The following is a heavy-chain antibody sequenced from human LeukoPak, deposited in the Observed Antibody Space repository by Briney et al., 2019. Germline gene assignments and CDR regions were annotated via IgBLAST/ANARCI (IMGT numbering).Heavy chain of an antibody. V-gene: IGHV1-46*01. Sequence: ASVKVSCKASGYTVSNYYLHWVRQAPGQGPEWMGRINPSGGSPIYAQRFQDRVSMTRDMSASTVYMELSSLRSEDTAIYCCARELTTGMYFFDYWGQGTLVTVSS. CDR2: INPSGGSP. D-gene: IGHD1-1*01. CDR1: GYTVSNYY. CDR3: ARELTTGMYFFDY. J-gene: IGHJ4*02.